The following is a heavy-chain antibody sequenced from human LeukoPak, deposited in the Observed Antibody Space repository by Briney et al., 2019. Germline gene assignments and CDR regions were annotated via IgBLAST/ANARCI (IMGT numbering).Heavy chain of an antibody. D-gene: IGHD6-19*01. CDR3: VRRILVAVKFDF. J-gene: IGHJ4*02. CDR1: GFTFSTFG. V-gene: IGHV3-30*02. CDR2: IRYDGTTD. Sequence: GGSLRLSCAAPGFTFSTFGMHWVRQAPGKGLEWVAFIRYDGTTDHYADSVKGRFTISRDNSKNTLYLQMNSLRVEDTAVYHCVRRILVAVKFDFWGTGTLVTVSS.